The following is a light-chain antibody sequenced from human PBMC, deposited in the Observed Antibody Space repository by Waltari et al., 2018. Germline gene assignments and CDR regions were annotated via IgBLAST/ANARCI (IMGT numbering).Light chain of an antibody. Sequence: QSALTQPASVSGSPGQSITISCTGTSSAVGNYKRVSWYQQHPGKAPKLMIYAVSKRPSVVSGRFAASKSGDMACLTISGLRHWEEAEYCCSSYAGASKGVFGGGTKVTVL. CDR2: AVS. V-gene: IGLV2-23*02. CDR3: SSYAGASKGV. CDR1: SSAVGNYKR. J-gene: IGLJ2*01.